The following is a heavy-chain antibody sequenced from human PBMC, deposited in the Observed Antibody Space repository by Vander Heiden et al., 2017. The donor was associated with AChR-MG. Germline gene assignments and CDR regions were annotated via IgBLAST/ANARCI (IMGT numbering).Heavy chain of an antibody. V-gene: IGHV4-38-2*01. CDR3: ASARSSGRVVNNWFDP. CDR1: GYSLRRGYY. D-gene: IGHD3-3*01. Sequence: QVQLQESGPGLVKPSETLSLTCAVSGYSLRRGYYWGWIRQPPGKGLGWMGSIYHSGSTYYNPSLKSRVTIAVDTSKNQFSLKLSSVTAADTAVYYCASARSSGRVVNNWFDPWGQGTLVTVSS. CDR2: IYHSGST. J-gene: IGHJ5*02.